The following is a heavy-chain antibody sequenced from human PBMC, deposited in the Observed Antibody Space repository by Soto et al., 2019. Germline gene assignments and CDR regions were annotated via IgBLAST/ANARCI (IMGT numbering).Heavy chain of an antibody. CDR1: GYTFTSYD. CDR2: MNPNSGNT. Sequence: QVQLVQSGAEVKKPGASVKVSCKASGYTFTSYDSNWVRQATGQGPDWMGWMNPNSGNTGYAQKFQGRVTMTRNTSLSTAYMELSSLRSEDTAVYCCAREGAGPQLLGGCMDVWGQGTTVTVSS. J-gene: IGHJ6*02. V-gene: IGHV1-8*01. D-gene: IGHD2-2*01. CDR3: AREGAGPQLLGGCMDV.